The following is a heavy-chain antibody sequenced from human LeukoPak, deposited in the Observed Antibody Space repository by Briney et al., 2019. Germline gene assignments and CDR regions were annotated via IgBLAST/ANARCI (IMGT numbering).Heavy chain of an antibody. Sequence: GGSLRLSCAASGFIFDESGMHWVRQAPGKGLEWVSLISGDGGSIYYADSVKGRFTISRDNRRNSLYLQMNSLRTEDTALYYCTKDVGYTVTRFFFYHYAKDVWGQGTTVTVSS. D-gene: IGHD4-17*01. CDR2: ISGDGGSI. CDR1: GFIFDESG. CDR3: TKDVGYTVTRFFFYHYAKDV. V-gene: IGHV3-43*02. J-gene: IGHJ6*02.